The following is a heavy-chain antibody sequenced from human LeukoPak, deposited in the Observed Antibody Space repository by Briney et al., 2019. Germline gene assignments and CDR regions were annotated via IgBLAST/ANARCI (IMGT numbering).Heavy chain of an antibody. V-gene: IGHV1-24*01. CDR2: FDPEDGET. J-gene: IGHJ4*02. CDR1: GYTLTELS. Sequence: ASVKVSCKVSGYTLTELSMHWVRQAPGKGLEWMGGFDPEDGETIYAQKFQGRVTMTVDTSTDTAYMELSSLRSEDTAVYYCATSPTPVDTAMEYWGQGTLVTVSS. D-gene: IGHD5-18*01. CDR3: ATSPTPVDTAMEY.